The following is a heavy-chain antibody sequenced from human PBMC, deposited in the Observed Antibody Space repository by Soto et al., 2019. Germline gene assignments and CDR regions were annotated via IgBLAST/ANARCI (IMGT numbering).Heavy chain of an antibody. J-gene: IGHJ4*02. Sequence: GGSLRLSCATSGFTFNSYAMTWVRQAPGKGLEWVSTISGSGGSTYYADSVKGRFTISRDNSKNTLYLQMNSLRAEDTAVYYCAKDRLPLVVVTTMPFHYWGQGTLVTVSS. CDR3: AKDRLPLVVVTTMPFHY. CDR2: ISGSGGST. V-gene: IGHV3-23*01. D-gene: IGHD2-21*02. CDR1: GFTFNSYA.